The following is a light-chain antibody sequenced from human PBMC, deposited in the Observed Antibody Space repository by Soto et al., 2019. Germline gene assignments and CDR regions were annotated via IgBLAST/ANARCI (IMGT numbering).Light chain of an antibody. CDR1: QSVSSY. J-gene: IGKJ4*01. CDR2: DAS. V-gene: IGKV3-11*01. CDR3: QQRSNWT. Sequence: EIVLTQSPATLSLSPGERATLSCRASQSVSSYLAWYQQKPGQAPRLLIYDASNRATGITDRFSGSGSGTDFTLTISSLEPEDFAVYYCQQRSNWTFGGGTKVEIK.